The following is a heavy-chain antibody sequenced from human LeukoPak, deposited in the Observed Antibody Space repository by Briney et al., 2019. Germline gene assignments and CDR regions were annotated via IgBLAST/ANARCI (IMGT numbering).Heavy chain of an antibody. CDR3: GRGGGRYCRGGRCYMCDY. V-gene: IGHV3-13*01. CDR1: GFTFSSYD. J-gene: IGHJ4*02. CDR2: IVTAGDT. Sequence: GGSLRLSCAASGFTFSSYDMHCVRQATGKGREWVSYIVTAGDTYYSASVKGRFTIFRENAKTSLFLQMHRLRAGDTAVYFWGRGGGRYCRGGRCYMCDYGGKGTRVTVSS. D-gene: IGHD2-15*01.